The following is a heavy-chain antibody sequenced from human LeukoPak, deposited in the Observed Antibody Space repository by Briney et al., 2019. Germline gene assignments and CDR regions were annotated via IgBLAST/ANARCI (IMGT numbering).Heavy chain of an antibody. D-gene: IGHD3-10*01. CDR1: GYTFTSYG. CDR2: ISAYNGNT. CDR3: ARDSELWFGELPKNWFDP. J-gene: IGHJ5*02. Sequence: ASVKVSCKASGYTFTSYGISWVRQAPGQGLEWMGWISAYNGNTNYAQKLQGRVTMTTDTSTSTAYMELRSLRSDDTAVYYFARDSELWFGELPKNWFDPWGQGTLVTVSS. V-gene: IGHV1-18*01.